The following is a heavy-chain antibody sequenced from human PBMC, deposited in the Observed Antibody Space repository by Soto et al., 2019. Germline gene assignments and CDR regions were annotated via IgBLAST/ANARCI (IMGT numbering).Heavy chain of an antibody. Sequence: SSETLSLTCAVYGGSFSGYYWSWIRQPPGKGLEWIGEINHSGSTNYNPSLKSRVTISVDTSKNQFSLKLSSVTAADTAVYYCARAPSEDYDYIWGSYRSTIFDYWGQGTLVTVSS. J-gene: IGHJ4*02. D-gene: IGHD3-16*02. V-gene: IGHV4-34*01. CDR2: INHSGST. CDR1: GGSFSGYY. CDR3: ARAPSEDYDYIWGSYRSTIFDY.